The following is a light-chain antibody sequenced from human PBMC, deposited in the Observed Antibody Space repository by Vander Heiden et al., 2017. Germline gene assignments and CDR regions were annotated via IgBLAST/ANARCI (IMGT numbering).Light chain of an antibody. Sequence: ETVLTQSLRTLSMSTGERGNHSCSARQSVMRINLAWYQQKPGHAPRRLIYDASKRATGIPDRFSGSGSGTDFTLDISRLEPEDFAVYYCQQYVTTPWTFGQGTKVEIK. V-gene: IGKV3-20*01. CDR3: QQYVTTPWT. CDR2: DAS. J-gene: IGKJ1*01. CDR1: QSVMRIN.